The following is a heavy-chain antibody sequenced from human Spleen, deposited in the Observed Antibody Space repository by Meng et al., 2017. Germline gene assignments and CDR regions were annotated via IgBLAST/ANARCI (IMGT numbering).Heavy chain of an antibody. D-gene: IGHD3-22*01. CDR2: INPSGGST. Sequence: ASVKVSCKASGYTFTSYYMHWVRQAPGQGLEWMGIINPSGGSTSYAQKFQGRVTMTRDTSTSTVYMELSSLRSEDTAVYYCARDHTSEGVGYYYDSSGYYGYNDYWGQGTLVTVSS. CDR1: GYTFTSYY. V-gene: IGHV1-46*01. J-gene: IGHJ4*02. CDR3: ARDHTSEGVGYYYDSSGYYGYNDY.